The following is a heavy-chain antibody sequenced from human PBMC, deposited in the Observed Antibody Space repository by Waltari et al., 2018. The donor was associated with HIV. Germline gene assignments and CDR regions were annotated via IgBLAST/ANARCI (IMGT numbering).Heavy chain of an antibody. CDR2: IKTKGDGGAT. CDR1: GFTLNRGW. D-gene: IGHD3-10*01. Sequence: EVQLVESGGDLLKPGGCLRLSCAASGFTLNRGWMSWVRQAPGKGLEWVGHIKTKGDGGATDYAAAVKGRFTISRDDSKNTVYLQMNSLKIEDTAVYYCTSEEDYGSGSHFDYWGQGTLVTVSS. CDR3: TSEEDYGSGSHFDY. J-gene: IGHJ4*02. V-gene: IGHV3-15*01.